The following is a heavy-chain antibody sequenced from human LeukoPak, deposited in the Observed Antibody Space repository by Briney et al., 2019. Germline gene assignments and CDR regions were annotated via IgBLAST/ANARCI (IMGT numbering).Heavy chain of an antibody. V-gene: IGHV3-21*01. D-gene: IGHD3-16*01. CDR1: GFTFSSYS. CDR3: SRDNNALFDY. Sequence: KAGGSLRLSCAASGFTFSSYSMNWVRQAPGKGLEWVSSISSSSSYIYYADSVKGRFTISRDNAKNSLYLQMNSLRAEDTAVYYCSRDNNALFDYWGQGTLVTVSS. CDR2: ISSSSSYI. J-gene: IGHJ4*02.